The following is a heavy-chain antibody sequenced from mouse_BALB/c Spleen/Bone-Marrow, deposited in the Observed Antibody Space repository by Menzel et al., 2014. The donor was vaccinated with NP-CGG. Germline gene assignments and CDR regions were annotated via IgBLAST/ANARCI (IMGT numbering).Heavy chain of an antibody. CDR1: GFDFSRYW. D-gene: IGHD1-2*01. CDR3: ARPGYYGYQNV. J-gene: IGHJ1*01. CDR2: INPDSRTI. V-gene: IGHV4-1*02. Sequence: EVHLVESGGGLVQPGGSLKLSCAAPGFDFSRYWMTWVRQAPGKGLEWIGEINPDSRTINYTPSLKDKFIISRDNAKKTLYLQMSKVRSEDTALYYCARPGYYGYQNVWGAGTTVTVSS.